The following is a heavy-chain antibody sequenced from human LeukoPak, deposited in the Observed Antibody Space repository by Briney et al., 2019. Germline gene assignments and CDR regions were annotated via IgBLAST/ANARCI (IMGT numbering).Heavy chain of an antibody. Sequence: SETLSLTRTVSGGSVSSTTYYWGWIRQPPGKALEWIGSVFYSGTTYYNPSLKSRVTMSVDTSKNQFSLNLNFVTAADTAVYYCATVIENWFDPWGQGTLVTVSS. CDR1: GGSVSSTTYY. CDR3: ATVIENWFDP. CDR2: VFYSGTT. J-gene: IGHJ5*02. D-gene: IGHD3-22*01. V-gene: IGHV4-39*01.